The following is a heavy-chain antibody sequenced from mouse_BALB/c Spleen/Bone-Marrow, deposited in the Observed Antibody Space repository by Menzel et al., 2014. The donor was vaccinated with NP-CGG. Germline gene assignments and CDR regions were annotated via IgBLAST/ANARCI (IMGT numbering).Heavy chain of an antibody. V-gene: IGHV1S29*02. Sequence: EVQLQQSGPELVKPGASVKISCKASGYTFTDYNMHWVKQSHGKSLEWIGYIYPYNGGTGYNQKFKSKATLTVDNSSSTAYMELRSLTSEDSAVYYCARRFISTAAWFAYWGHGTLVTVSA. CDR1: GYTFTDYN. CDR2: IYPYNGGT. J-gene: IGHJ3*01. D-gene: IGHD1-2*01. CDR3: ARRFISTAAWFAY.